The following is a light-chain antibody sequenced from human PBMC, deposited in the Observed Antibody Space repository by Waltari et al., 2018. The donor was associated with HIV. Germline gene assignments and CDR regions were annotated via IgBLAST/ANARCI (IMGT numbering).Light chain of an antibody. CDR1: QDIGND. Sequence: AVQMTQSPSSLSASIGDRVTITCRASQDIGNDLGWYQHKSGEAPKLLIYSASRLHSGVASKFSGSGSGTDFTLTISNLQPEDFATYYCLQDYNYPRTFGQGTKVEI. V-gene: IGKV1-6*01. CDR3: LQDYNYPRT. J-gene: IGKJ1*01. CDR2: SAS.